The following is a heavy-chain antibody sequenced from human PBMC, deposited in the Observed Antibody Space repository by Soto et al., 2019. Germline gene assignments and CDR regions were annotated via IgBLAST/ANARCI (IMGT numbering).Heavy chain of an antibody. CDR1: GFTFSNYD. CDR3: ARDLKYXGSSSHYGMDV. J-gene: IGHJ6*02. CDR2: IGTAGDT. D-gene: IGHD6-6*01. V-gene: IGHV3-13*01. Sequence: EVQLVESGGGLAQPGGSLRLSCAASGFTFSNYDMHWVRQVTGKGLEWISSIGTAGDTYYAGSVRGRFTISRENAKNSLYLQMNSLRAGDTAVYYCARDLKYXGSSSHYGMDVWGQGTTVTVSS.